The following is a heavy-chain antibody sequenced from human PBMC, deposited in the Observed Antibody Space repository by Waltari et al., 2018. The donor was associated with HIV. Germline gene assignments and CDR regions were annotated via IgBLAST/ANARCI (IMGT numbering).Heavy chain of an antibody. V-gene: IGHV3-48*03. CDR2: ISKSDSVI. Sequence: VQLVESGGGLVQPGGSLKLSCAVSGFTVSSYQMNWVRQAPGKGLEWVSYISKSDSVIYYADSVKGRFTISRDKAKNSLYLQMDRLRAEDTATYYCARDELYFYYMDVWGKGTTVTVSS. J-gene: IGHJ6*03. CDR3: ARDELYFYYMDV. D-gene: IGHD2-15*01. CDR1: GFTVSSYQ.